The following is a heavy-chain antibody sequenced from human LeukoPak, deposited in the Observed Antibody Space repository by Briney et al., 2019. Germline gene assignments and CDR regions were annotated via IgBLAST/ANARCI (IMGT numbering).Heavy chain of an antibody. D-gene: IGHD6-13*01. CDR2: ISSSGNTI. CDR3: ALAAAGDYFDY. V-gene: IGHV3-48*03. CDR1: GFTFSSYE. J-gene: IGHJ4*02. Sequence: SGGSLRLSCAASGFTFSSYEMNWVRQAPGKGLEWVSYISSSGNTIYYADSVKGRFTISRDNAKNSLYLQMNSLRAEDTAVYYCALAAAGDYFDYWGQGTLVTVSS.